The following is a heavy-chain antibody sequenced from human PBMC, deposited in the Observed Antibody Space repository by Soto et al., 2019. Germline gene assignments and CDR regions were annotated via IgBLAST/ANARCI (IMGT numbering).Heavy chain of an antibody. V-gene: IGHV1-8*01. Sequence: QVQLVQSGAEVKKPGASVKVSCKASGYTFTSYDFNWVRQATGQGLEWLGWMNPNSGTTGYAQRFQGRVTMTRNTPISTAYMELSSLRSEDTAMYYCARVACTGGRCYYDYWGQGTLVTVSS. D-gene: IGHD2-15*01. J-gene: IGHJ4*02. CDR2: MNPNSGTT. CDR3: ARVACTGGRCYYDY. CDR1: GYTFTSYD.